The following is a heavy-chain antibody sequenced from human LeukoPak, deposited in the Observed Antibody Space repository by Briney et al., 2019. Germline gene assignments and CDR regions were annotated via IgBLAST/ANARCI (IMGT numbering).Heavy chain of an antibody. CDR3: AREPPGYRVRHIDY. D-gene: IGHD3-10*01. J-gene: IGHJ4*02. CDR1: GFTFSSYS. CDR2: ISTSTTTI. V-gene: IGHV3-48*04. Sequence: GGSLRLSCEASGFTFSSYSMNWVRQAPGKGLEWISYISTSTTTIYYANSVKGRLTISRDNAKNSLYLQLNSLRAEDTAVYYCAREPPGYRVRHIDYWGQGTLVTVSS.